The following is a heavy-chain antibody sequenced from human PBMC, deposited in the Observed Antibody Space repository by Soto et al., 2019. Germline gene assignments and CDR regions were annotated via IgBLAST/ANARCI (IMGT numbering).Heavy chain of an antibody. V-gene: IGHV4-4*09. CDR3: ATYTVGEGGRGY. J-gene: IGHJ4*02. Sequence: QVQLQESGPGLVKPSETLSLTCTVSGGSMRGQHWSWIRQPPGKGLEWIGHHSDSTNYNPSLKSRITISTDMSKNQFSLKLSSVTAADTAVYYCATYTVGEGGRGYWGQGTLVTVSS. D-gene: IGHD3-16*01. CDR2: HHSDST. CDR1: GGSMRGQH.